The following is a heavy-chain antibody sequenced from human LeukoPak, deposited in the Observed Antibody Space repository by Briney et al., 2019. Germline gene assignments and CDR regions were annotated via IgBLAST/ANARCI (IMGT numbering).Heavy chain of an antibody. J-gene: IGHJ4*02. CDR2: INSDGSST. CDR1: GFTFSSYW. D-gene: IGHD4-23*01. Sequence: GGSLRLSCAASGFTFSSYWMPWVRHAPGKGLVWVSRINSDGSSTSYADSVKGRFTISRDNAKNTLYLQMNGLRAEDTAVYYCARDPYGGNFDYWGQGTLVTVSS. CDR3: ARDPYGGNFDY. V-gene: IGHV3-74*01.